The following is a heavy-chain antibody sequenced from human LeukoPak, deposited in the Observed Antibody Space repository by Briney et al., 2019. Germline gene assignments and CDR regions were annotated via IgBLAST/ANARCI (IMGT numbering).Heavy chain of an antibody. CDR3: AKEFYDSSGHFRE. D-gene: IGHD3-22*01. CDR2: ISGSGGST. CDR1: GFTFSSYG. J-gene: IGHJ4*02. V-gene: IGHV3-23*01. Sequence: GGSLRLSCAVSGFTFSSYGMSWVRQAPGKGLEWVSDISGSGGSTYYADSVKGRFTISRDNSKNTLCLQMNSLRAEDTAVYYCAKEFYDSSGHFREWGQGTLVTVSS.